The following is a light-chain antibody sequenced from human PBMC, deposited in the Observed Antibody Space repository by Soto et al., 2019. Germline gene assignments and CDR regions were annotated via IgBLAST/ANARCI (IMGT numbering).Light chain of an antibody. V-gene: IGKV3-20*01. CDR1: QSISSSY. CDR2: AES. Sequence: EIVLTQSPGTLSLSPGERSTLSCRASQSISSSYLAWYQQKPGQAPRLLIYAESSRATGIPDRFSGSGSGTDFTLTISRLEPEDFAVYYCQQYGSPSYTFGQGTQWEIK. J-gene: IGKJ2*01. CDR3: QQYGSPSYT.